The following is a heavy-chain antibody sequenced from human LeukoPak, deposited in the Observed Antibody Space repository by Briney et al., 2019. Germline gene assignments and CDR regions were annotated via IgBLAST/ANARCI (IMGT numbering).Heavy chain of an antibody. J-gene: IGHJ4*02. D-gene: IGHD2-2*01. CDR3: AKDFVVVPAATPYYFDY. Sequence: GGSLRLSXAASGFTFSSYAMSWVRQAPGKGLEWVSAISGSGGSTYYADSVKGRFTISRDNSKNTLYLQMNSLRAEDTAVYYCAKDFVVVPAATPYYFDYWGQGTLVTVSS. CDR1: GFTFSSYA. CDR2: ISGSGGST. V-gene: IGHV3-23*01.